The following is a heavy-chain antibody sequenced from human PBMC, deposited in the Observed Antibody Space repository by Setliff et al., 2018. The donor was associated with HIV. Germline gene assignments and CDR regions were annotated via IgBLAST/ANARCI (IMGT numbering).Heavy chain of an antibody. CDR2: ISSSSSYT. Sequence: GESLKISCAASGFTFSDYYMSWIRQAPGKGLEWVSYISSSSSYTNYADSVKGRLTISRDNAKNSLYLQMNSLRAEDTAVYYCARASYYYDSSGWVDYWGQGTLVTVSS. CDR3: ARASYYYDSSGWVDY. D-gene: IGHD3-22*01. CDR1: GFTFSDYY. J-gene: IGHJ4*02. V-gene: IGHV3-11*03.